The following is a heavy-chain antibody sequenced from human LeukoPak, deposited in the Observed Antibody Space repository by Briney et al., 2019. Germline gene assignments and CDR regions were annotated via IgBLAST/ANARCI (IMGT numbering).Heavy chain of an antibody. CDR1: AFTFSSYS. CDR2: ISSSSSTI. Sequence: GGSLRLSCAASAFTFSSYSMNWVRQAPGKGLEWVSYISSSSSTIYYADSVKGRFTISRDNAKNSLYLQMNSLRAEDTAVYYCAAPFLVMISDYWGQGTLVTVSS. J-gene: IGHJ4*02. CDR3: AAPFLVMISDY. V-gene: IGHV3-48*01. D-gene: IGHD1-26*01.